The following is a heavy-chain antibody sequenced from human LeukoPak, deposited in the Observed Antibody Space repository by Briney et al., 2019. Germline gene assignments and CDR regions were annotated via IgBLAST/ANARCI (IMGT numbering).Heavy chain of an antibody. CDR1: GGSFSGYY. V-gene: IGHV4-34*01. CDR3: ASLVVVPAAIIGWFDP. CDR2: INHSGST. D-gene: IGHD2-2*01. Sequence: SETLSLTCAVYGGSFSGYYWSWIRQPPGKGPEWIGEINHSGSTNYSPSLKSRVTISVDTSKNQFSLKLSSVTAADTAVYYCASLVVVPAAIIGWFDPWGQGTLVTVSS. J-gene: IGHJ5*02.